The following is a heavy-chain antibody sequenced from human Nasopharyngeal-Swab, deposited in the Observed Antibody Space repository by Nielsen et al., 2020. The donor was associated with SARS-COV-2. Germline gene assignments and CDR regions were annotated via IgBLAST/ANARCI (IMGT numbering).Heavy chain of an antibody. CDR1: GYSFTSYW. J-gene: IGHJ4*02. Sequence: GESLKISCKGSGYSFTSYWIAWVRQMPGKGLEWMGIIYPGDSDTRYSPSFHGQVIISADKSISTAYLQWSSLKASDTAMYYCATQYAESHFDYWGQGTLVTVSS. CDR2: IYPGDSDT. CDR3: ATQYAESHFDY. V-gene: IGHV5-51*01. D-gene: IGHD2-2*01.